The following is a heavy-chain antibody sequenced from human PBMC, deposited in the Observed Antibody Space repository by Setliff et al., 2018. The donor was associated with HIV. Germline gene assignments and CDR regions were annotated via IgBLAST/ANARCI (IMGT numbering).Heavy chain of an antibody. CDR3: ARGPPLYNWNDKGHSFDI. CDR1: RFPFSDYN. V-gene: IGHV3-21*06. CDR2: VSSSSASI. Sequence: LRLSCAASRFPFSDYNMNWVRQAPGKGLEWVASVSSSSASIHYAGSVKGRFTISRDNANNSLFLEMSSLRADDTALYFCARGPPLYNWNDKGHSFDIWGQGTVVT. D-gene: IGHD1-1*01. J-gene: IGHJ3*02.